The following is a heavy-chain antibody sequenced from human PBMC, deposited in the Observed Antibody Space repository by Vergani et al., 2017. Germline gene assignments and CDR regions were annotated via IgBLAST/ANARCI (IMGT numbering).Heavy chain of an antibody. Sequence: EVQLVESGGGLVQPGGSLRLSCAASGFIFSSYWMHWVRQAPGKGLEWVAAIKEDGSEKQYVDSVKGRFTISRDNAKKSLYLQMNSLRGEDTAVYYCARGNSRGSYWGQGTLVTVCS. CDR2: IKEDGSEK. CDR1: GFIFSSYW. V-gene: IGHV3-7*01. J-gene: IGHJ4*02. D-gene: IGHD1-7*01. CDR3: ARGNSRGSY.